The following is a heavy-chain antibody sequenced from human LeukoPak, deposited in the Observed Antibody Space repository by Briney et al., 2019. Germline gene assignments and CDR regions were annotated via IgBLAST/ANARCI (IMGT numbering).Heavy chain of an antibody. V-gene: IGHV1-18*01. CDR2: ISAYNGNT. J-gene: IGHJ6*02. CDR1: GYTFTSYG. CDR3: ARARIIRSYYYGMDV. Sequence: ASVKVSCKASGYTFTSYGISWVRQAPGQGLEWMGWISAYNGNTNYAQKLQGRVTMTTDTSTSTAYMELRSLRSDDTAVYYCARARIIRSYYYGMDVWGQGTTVTVSS. D-gene: IGHD1-20*01.